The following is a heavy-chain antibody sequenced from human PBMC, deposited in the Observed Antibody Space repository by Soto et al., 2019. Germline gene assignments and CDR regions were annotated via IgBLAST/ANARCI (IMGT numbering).Heavy chain of an antibody. J-gene: IGHJ4*02. V-gene: IGHV4-34*01. Sequence: SETLSLTCAVYGGSFSGYYWSWIRQPPGKGLEWIGEINHSGSTNYNPSLKSRVTISVDTSKNQFSLKLSSVTAADTAVYYCARSRIAAAGAYFDYWGQGTLDTVSS. CDR2: INHSGST. D-gene: IGHD6-13*01. CDR3: ARSRIAAAGAYFDY. CDR1: GGSFSGYY.